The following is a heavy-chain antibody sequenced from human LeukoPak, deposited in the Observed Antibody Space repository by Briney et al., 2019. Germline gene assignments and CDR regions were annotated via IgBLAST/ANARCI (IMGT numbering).Heavy chain of an antibody. V-gene: IGHV4-59*08. CDR3: TRHGTISSESYFDY. J-gene: IGHJ4*02. CDR2: IHNSGRT. Sequence: SETLSLTCSVSGGSVSSYYWSWIRQSPGKGLEWIGYIHNSGRTNYNPSLKSRVTGFVDTSKNQVSLRLSSVTAADTAVYYCTRHGTISSESYFDYWGRGALVTVSS. CDR1: GGSVSSYY. D-gene: IGHD1-14*01.